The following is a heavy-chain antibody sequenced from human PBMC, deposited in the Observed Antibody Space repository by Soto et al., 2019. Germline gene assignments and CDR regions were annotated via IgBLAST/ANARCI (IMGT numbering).Heavy chain of an antibody. D-gene: IGHD2-21*01. CDR1: GFTFSTYS. Sequence: QPGGSLRLSCAASGFTFSTYSMNWVRQAPGKGLEWVSYISYTSGTIFYADSVRGRFTISRDNAKNSLFLQMNSLRDEDTAVYYCARDNGLAGSFDPWGQGTLVTVS. V-gene: IGHV3-48*02. CDR3: ARDNGLAGSFDP. J-gene: IGHJ5*02. CDR2: ISYTSGTI.